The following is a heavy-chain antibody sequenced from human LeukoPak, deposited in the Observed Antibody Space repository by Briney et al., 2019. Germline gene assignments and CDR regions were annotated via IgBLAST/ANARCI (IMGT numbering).Heavy chain of an antibody. Sequence: SQTLSLTCTVSGGSVSSGNYYWSWIRQPAGKGLEWIGRIYTSGTTNYNPSLDSRVTILLDTSKNQFSLELSSVTAADTAVYYCARAVGSSESNYFDPWGQGTLATVSS. CDR2: IYTSGTT. V-gene: IGHV4-61*02. CDR1: GGSVSSGNYY. CDR3: ARAVGSSESNYFDP. J-gene: IGHJ5*02. D-gene: IGHD1-7*01.